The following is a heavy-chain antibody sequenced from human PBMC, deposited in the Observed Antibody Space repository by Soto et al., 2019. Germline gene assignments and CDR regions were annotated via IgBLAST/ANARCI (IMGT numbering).Heavy chain of an antibody. CDR2: INHSGST. Sequence: VYLNGVDHGGARSIEKKSCIRQPPGKGLEWIGEINHSGSTNYNPSLKSRVTISVDTSKNQFSLKLSSVTAADTAVYYCARYSSSWYEDYYYYMDGWGKGTTFTVSS. V-gene: IGHV4-34*01. CDR1: GGARSIEK. D-gene: IGHD6-13*01. J-gene: IGHJ6*03. CDR3: ARYSSSWYEDYYYYMDG.